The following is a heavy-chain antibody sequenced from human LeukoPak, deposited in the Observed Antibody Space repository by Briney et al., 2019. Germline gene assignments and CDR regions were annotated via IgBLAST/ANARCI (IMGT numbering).Heavy chain of an antibody. V-gene: IGHV1-18*01. CDR3: GRDYGATGIILVFDY. Sequence: ASVKVSCKVSGYTFTNYGISWVRQAPGQGLEWMGWISSYNGNTNYAQKFQDRVTMTTDTSTGTAYMELRSLRSDDTAVYYCGRDYGATGIILVFDYWGQGTLVTVPS. CDR1: GYTFTNYG. CDR2: ISSYNGNT. J-gene: IGHJ4*02. D-gene: IGHD1-26*01.